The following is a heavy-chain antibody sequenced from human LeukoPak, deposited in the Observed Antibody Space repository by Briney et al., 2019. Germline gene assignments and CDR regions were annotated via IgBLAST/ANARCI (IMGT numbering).Heavy chain of an antibody. CDR1: GFTFSSYA. V-gene: IGHV3-23*01. Sequence: PGGSLRLSCAASGFTFSSYAMSWVRQAPGKGLEWVSAISGSGGSTYYADSVKGRFTITRDNSKNTLYLQMNSPRAEDTAVYYCAKGPDGTFDYWGQGTLVTVSS. J-gene: IGHJ4*02. D-gene: IGHD1-1*01. CDR2: ISGSGGST. CDR3: AKGPDGTFDY.